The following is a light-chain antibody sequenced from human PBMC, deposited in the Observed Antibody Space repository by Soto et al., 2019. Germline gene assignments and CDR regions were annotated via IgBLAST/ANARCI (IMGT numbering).Light chain of an antibody. V-gene: IGKV3-11*01. J-gene: IGKJ4*01. CDR3: QHRSNWPRT. CDR2: DAS. CDR1: QNIDNY. Sequence: EVVLTQSPATLSLSPGERATLSCRASQNIDNYVAWYQQKFGQAPRLLIYDASNRATGIPARFSGRGSGTDFTLTIDSLEPEDFAVYYCQHRSNWPRTFGGGTKV.